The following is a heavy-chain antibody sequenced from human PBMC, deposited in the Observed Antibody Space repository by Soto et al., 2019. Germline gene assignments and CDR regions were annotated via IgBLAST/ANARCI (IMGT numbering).Heavy chain of an antibody. CDR2: FYYSGST. V-gene: IGHV4-31*03. CDR1: GGSVSSGNYY. J-gene: IGHJ4*02. CDR3: ARVSYRPVTIDY. Sequence: SETLSLTCTVSGGSVSSGNYYWSWIRQPPGKGLEWIGYFYYSGSTYYNPSLKSRVTISVDTSKNQFSLKLSSVTAADTAAYYCARVSYRPVTIDYWGQGTLVTVS. D-gene: IGHD4-17*01.